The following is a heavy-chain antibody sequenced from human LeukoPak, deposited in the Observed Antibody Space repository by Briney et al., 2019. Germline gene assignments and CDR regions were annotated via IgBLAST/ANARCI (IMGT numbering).Heavy chain of an antibody. V-gene: IGHV3-48*03. CDR2: ISSSGSTI. CDR1: GFSFSSYE. D-gene: IGHD5-18*01. J-gene: IGHJ4*02. CDR3: ATTPPDTAMVIHYFDY. Sequence: GGSLRLSCTASGFSFSSYEMNWVRQAPEKGLEWVSYISSSGSTIYYADSVKGRFTISRDNAKNSLYLQMNSLRAEDTAVYYCATTPPDTAMVIHYFDYWGQGTLVTVSS.